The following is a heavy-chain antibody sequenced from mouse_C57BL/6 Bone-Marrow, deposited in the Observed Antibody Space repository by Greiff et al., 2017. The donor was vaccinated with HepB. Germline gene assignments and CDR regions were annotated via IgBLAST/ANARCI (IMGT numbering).Heavy chain of an antibody. Sequence: QVQLQQSGAELARPGASVKLSCKASGYTFTSYGISWVKQRTGQGLEWIGEIYPRSGNTYYNEKFKGKATLTADKSSSTAYMELRSLTSEDSAVYFCARRDYGNHYYAMDYCGQGTSVTVSS. J-gene: IGHJ4*01. CDR3: ARRDYGNHYYAMDY. CDR2: IYPRSGNT. D-gene: IGHD2-1*01. V-gene: IGHV1-81*01. CDR1: GYTFTSYG.